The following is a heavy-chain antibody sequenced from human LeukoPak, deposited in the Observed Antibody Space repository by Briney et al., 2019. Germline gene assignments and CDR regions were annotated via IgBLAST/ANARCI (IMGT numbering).Heavy chain of an antibody. CDR1: GFTFSSYG. D-gene: IGHD1-7*01. Sequence: GGSLRLCCAASGFTFSSYGMHWDRQAPGKGLEWVAVISYDESNKYYADSVKGRFTISRDNSKNTLYLQMNSLRAEDTAVYYCAKDRGELDYWGQGALVTVSS. V-gene: IGHV3-30*18. CDR3: AKDRGELDY. J-gene: IGHJ4*02. CDR2: ISYDESNK.